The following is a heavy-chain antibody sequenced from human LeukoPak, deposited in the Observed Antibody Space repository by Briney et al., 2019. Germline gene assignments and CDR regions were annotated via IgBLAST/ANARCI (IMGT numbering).Heavy chain of an antibody. V-gene: IGHV3-23*01. Sequence: GGSLRLSCTASGFTFSNYAVSWVRQAPGKGLEWVSAITGSGVSTYYADSVKGRFTISRDNSKNTLYLQMNGLRADDTAIYYCAKVQPDLVLGVNDDFDVWGQGTMVTVSS. CDR2: ITGSGVST. J-gene: IGHJ3*01. D-gene: IGHD3-10*01. CDR1: GFTFSNYA. CDR3: AKVQPDLVLGVNDDFDV.